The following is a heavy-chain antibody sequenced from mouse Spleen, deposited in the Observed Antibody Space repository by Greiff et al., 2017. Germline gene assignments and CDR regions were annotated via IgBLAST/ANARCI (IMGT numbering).Heavy chain of an antibody. D-gene: IGHD1-1*01. CDR1: GYTFTSYW. CDR3: ARYLHGSSYEWYFDV. V-gene: IGHV1-82*01. Sequence: QVQLQQPGTELVKPGASVKLSCKASGYTFTSYWMNWVKQRPGKGLEWIGRIYPGDGDTNYNGKFKGKATLTADKSSSTAYMQLSSLTSEDSAVYFCARYLHGSSYEWYFDVWGTGTTVTVSS. J-gene: IGHJ1*03. CDR2: IYPGDGDT.